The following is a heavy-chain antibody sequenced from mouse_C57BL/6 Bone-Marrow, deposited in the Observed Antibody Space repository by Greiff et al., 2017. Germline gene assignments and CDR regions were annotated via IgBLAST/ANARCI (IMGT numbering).Heavy chain of an antibody. V-gene: IGHV1-82*01. D-gene: IGHD1-1*01. Sequence: QVQLKESGPELVKPGASVKISCKASGYAFSSSWMNWVKQRPGKGLEWIGRIYPGDGDTNYNGKFKGKATLTADKSSSTAYMQLSSLTSEDSAVYFCARSYYYGSSGWYFDVWGTGTTVTVSS. CDR1: GYAFSSSW. J-gene: IGHJ1*03. CDR3: ARSYYYGSSGWYFDV. CDR2: IYPGDGDT.